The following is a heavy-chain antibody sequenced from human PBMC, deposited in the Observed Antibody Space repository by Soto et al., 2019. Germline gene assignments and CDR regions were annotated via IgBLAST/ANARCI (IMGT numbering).Heavy chain of an antibody. CDR2: IYYSGST. D-gene: IGHD3-3*01. CDR3: ARSFTIFGVVIIPPPPYFDY. J-gene: IGHJ4*02. Sequence: QLQLQESGPGLVKPSETLSLTCTVSGGSISSSSYYWGWIRQPPGKGLEWIGSIYYSGSTYYNPSLKSRVTISVDTSKNQFSLKLSSVTAADTAVYYCARSFTIFGVVIIPPPPYFDYWGQGTLVTVSS. CDR1: GGSISSSSYY. V-gene: IGHV4-39*01.